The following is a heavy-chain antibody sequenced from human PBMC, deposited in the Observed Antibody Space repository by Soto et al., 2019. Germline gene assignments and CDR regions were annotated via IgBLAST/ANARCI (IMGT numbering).Heavy chain of an antibody. D-gene: IGHD3-16*02. CDR3: VRYPRSAGGSYRPDY. CDR2: ISASGYSA. CDR1: GLPFSNYA. V-gene: IGHV3-23*01. J-gene: IGHJ4*02. Sequence: PGGSLRLSCAASGLPFSNYAMTWVRQAPGKGLEWVSIISASGYSAYYGGAVKGRFTTSRDNSRSTLYLQMNGLRAQDTAVYYCVRYPRSAGGSYRPDYWGQGALVTVSS.